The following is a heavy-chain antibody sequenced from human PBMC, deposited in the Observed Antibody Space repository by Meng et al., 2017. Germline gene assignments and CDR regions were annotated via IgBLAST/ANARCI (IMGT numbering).Heavy chain of an antibody. CDR2: IDPNNDHT. D-gene: IGHD6-13*01. V-gene: IGHV1-2*06. J-gene: IGHJ4*02. CDR1: GYTFAAYW. Sequence: GPLVQFGPRVEDPGASVKLSCKPSGYTFAAYWIHWLRQAPGQGLEWMGRIDPNNDHTQYAQNFQGRVTMTSDTSISTVYMELNGLRSDDTAVYYCARDEDISAAGKLFGDYWGQGTLVTVSS. CDR3: ARDEDISAAGKLFGDY.